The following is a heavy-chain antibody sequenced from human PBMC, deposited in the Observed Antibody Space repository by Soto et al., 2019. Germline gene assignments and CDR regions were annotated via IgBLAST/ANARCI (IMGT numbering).Heavy chain of an antibody. V-gene: IGHV3-23*01. J-gene: IGHJ4*02. Sequence: PGRSLRLSCAASGFTFSSYAMSWVRQAPGKGLEWVSAISGSGGSTYYADSVKGRFTISRDNSKNTLYLQMNSLRAENTAVYYCAKVESSSKVVIFDYWGQGTLVTVSS. CDR1: GFTFSSYA. D-gene: IGHD6-6*01. CDR2: ISGSGGST. CDR3: AKVESSSKVVIFDY.